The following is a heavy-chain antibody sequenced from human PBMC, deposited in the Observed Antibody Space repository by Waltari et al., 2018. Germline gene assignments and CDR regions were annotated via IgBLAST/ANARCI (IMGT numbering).Heavy chain of an antibody. Sequence: QVQLQESGPGLVKPSETLSLTCTVSGGSISSYYWSWIRQPPGKGLEWIGYIYYSGSTNYTPSIKSRVTISVDTSKNQFSLKRSSVTAAYTAVYYCAREEGYSYGGHYFDYWGQGTLVTVSS. J-gene: IGHJ4*02. CDR1: GGSISSYY. V-gene: IGHV4-59*01. D-gene: IGHD5-18*01. CDR3: AREEGYSYGGHYFDY. CDR2: IYYSGST.